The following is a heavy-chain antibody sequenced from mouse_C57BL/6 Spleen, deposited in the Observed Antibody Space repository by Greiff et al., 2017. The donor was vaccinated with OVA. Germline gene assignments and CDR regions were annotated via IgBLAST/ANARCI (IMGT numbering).Heavy chain of an antibody. D-gene: IGHD1-1*01. CDR3: ARDGYYGSHWYFDV. CDR2: INPNYGTT. V-gene: IGHV1-39*01. Sequence: VQLKESGPELVKPGASVKISCKASGYSFTDYNMNWVKQSNGKSLEWIGVINPNYGTTSYNQKFKGKATLTVDQSSSTAYMQLNSLTSEDSAVYYCARDGYYGSHWYFDVWGTGTTVTVSS. J-gene: IGHJ1*03. CDR1: GYSFTDYN.